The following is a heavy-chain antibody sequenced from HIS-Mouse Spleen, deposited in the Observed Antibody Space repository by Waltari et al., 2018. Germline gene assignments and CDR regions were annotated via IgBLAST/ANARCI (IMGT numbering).Heavy chain of an antibody. V-gene: IGHV4-39*07. J-gene: IGHJ2*01. D-gene: IGHD6-13*01. CDR3: AREIPYSSSWYDWYFDL. CDR1: GASTTSSSYY. Sequence: QLQLQESRPGLVKPSETLSLTCTVSGASTTSSSYYCGWIRPPPGKGLEWIGSIYYSGSTYYNPSLKSRVTISVDTSKNQFSLKLSSVTAADTAVYYCAREIPYSSSWYDWYFDLWGRGTLVTVSS. CDR2: IYYSGST.